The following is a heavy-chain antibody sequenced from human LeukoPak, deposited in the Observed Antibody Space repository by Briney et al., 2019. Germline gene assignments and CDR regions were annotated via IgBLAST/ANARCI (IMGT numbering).Heavy chain of an antibody. Sequence: GGSLRLSCAASGFTFSSYGMHWVRQAPGKGLEWVAFIRYDGSNKYYADSVKGRFTISRDNSKNTLYLQMNSLRAEDTAVYYCAKDAARYSSGGGAYFDYWGQGTLVTVS. V-gene: IGHV3-30*02. J-gene: IGHJ4*02. CDR1: GFTFSSYG. CDR2: IRYDGSNK. D-gene: IGHD6-19*01. CDR3: AKDAARYSSGGGAYFDY.